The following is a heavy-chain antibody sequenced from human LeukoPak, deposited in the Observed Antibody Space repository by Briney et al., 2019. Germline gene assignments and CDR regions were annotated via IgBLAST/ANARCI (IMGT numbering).Heavy chain of an antibody. D-gene: IGHD3-10*01. V-gene: IGHV4-31*03. CDR2: IYYSGST. Sequence: PSETLSLTCTVSGGSISSGGYYWSWIRQHPGKGLEWIGYIYYSGSTYYNPSLKSRVTISVDKSKNQFSLKLSSVTAADTAVYYCARDPYYYGSGSYHGDLWGRGTLVTVSS. CDR1: GGSISSGGYY. CDR3: ARDPYYYGSGSYHGDL. J-gene: IGHJ2*01.